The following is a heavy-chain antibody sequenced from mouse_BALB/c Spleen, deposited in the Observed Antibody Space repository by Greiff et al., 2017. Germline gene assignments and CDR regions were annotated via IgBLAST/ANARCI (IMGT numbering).Heavy chain of an antibody. J-gene: IGHJ1*01. D-gene: IGHD1-1*01. Sequence: EVQLQQSGPELVKPGASVKMSCKASGYTFTSYVMHWVKQKPGQGLEWIGYINPYNDGTKYNEKFKGKATLTSDKSSSTAYMELSSLTSEDSAVYYCAREVGRHDWYFDVWGAGTTVTVSS. V-gene: IGHV1-14*01. CDR2: INPYNDGT. CDR1: GYTFTSYV. CDR3: AREVGRHDWYFDV.